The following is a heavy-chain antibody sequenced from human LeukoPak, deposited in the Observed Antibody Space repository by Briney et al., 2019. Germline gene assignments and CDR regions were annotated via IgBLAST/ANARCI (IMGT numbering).Heavy chain of an antibody. Sequence: SETLSLTCTVSGGSISSYYWSWIRQPPGEGLEWIGYIYYSGSTNYNPSLKSRVTISVDTSKNQFSLKLSSVTAADTAVYYCARFKAEWLASYWGLGYFDYWGQGTLVTVSS. D-gene: IGHD6-19*01. CDR2: IYYSGST. J-gene: IGHJ4*02. CDR3: ARFKAEWLASYWGLGYFDY. CDR1: GGSISSYY. V-gene: IGHV4-59*08.